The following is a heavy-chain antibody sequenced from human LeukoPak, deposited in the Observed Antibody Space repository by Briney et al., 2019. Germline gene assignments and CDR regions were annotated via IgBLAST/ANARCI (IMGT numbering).Heavy chain of an antibody. CDR3: AKDLGQHYDFWSGYYEN. CDR2: ISWNSGSI. J-gene: IGHJ4*02. CDR1: GFTFDDYA. D-gene: IGHD3-3*01. V-gene: IGHV3-9*01. Sequence: GGSLRLSCAASGFTFDDYAMHWVRQAPGKGLEWVSGISWNSGSIGYADSVKGRFTISRDNAKNSLYQQMNSLRAEDTALYYCAKDLGQHYDFWSGYYENWGQGTLVTVSS.